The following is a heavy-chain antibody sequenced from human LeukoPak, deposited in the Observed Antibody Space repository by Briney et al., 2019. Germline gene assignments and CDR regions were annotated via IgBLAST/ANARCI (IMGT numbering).Heavy chain of an antibody. Sequence: SETLSLTCTVSGGSISSYYWSWIRQPAGKGLEWIGRIYTSGSTNYNPSLKSRVTMSVDTSKNQFSLKLSSVTAADTAVYYCATDARSPGLNYYYYYMDVWGKGATVTVSS. V-gene: IGHV4-4*07. CDR3: ATDARSPGLNYYYYYMDV. D-gene: IGHD3/OR15-3a*01. CDR2: IYTSGST. J-gene: IGHJ6*03. CDR1: GGSISSYY.